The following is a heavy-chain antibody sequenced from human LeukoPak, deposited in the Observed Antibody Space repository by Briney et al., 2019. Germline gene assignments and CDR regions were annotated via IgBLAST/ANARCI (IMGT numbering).Heavy chain of an antibody. V-gene: IGHV3-30*18. J-gene: IGHJ5*02. CDR3: AKYGVGGGNCLDN. Sequence: GGSLRLSCAASGFTFSSYGMHWVRQAPGKGLEWVAVISYDGSNKYYADSVKGRFTISRDNSKNTLYLQMNSLRVGDTAVYYCAKYGVGGGNCLDNWGQGTLVTVSS. D-gene: IGHD4-17*01. CDR2: ISYDGSNK. CDR1: GFTFSSYG.